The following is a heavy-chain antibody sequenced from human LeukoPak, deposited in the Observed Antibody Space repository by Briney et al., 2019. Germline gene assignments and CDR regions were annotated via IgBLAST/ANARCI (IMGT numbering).Heavy chain of an antibody. J-gene: IGHJ5*01. Sequence: SETLSLTCTGSGTSISRHYWSWLRQSAGLGLEWLGYISTTGSTTYNPSLEGRVTMSEDTSQNQLSLTLSSVTAADTAVYFCARQDGLWVGDLGGWFDFWGQGIQVTVSS. CDR2: ISTTGST. D-gene: IGHD3-10*01. CDR1: GTSISRHY. CDR3: ARQDGLWVGDLGGWFDF. V-gene: IGHV4-4*09.